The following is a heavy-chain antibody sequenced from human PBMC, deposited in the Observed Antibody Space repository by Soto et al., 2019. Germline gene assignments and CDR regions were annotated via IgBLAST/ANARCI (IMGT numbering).Heavy chain of an antibody. V-gene: IGHV3-74*01. J-gene: IGHJ4*02. D-gene: IGHD6-19*01. CDR3: ARRGAVAGLHY. Sequence: EVQLVESGGGLVQPGGSLRASCAASGFTFSSYGMHWVRQAPGKGLVWVSRINSDGRSTSYADSVKGRFTISRDNAKNTLYLQMNSLRAEDTAIYYCARRGAVAGLHYWGQGTLVTVSS. CDR1: GFTFSSYG. CDR2: INSDGRST.